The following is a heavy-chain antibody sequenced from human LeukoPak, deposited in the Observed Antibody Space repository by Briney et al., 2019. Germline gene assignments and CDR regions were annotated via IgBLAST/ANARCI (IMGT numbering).Heavy chain of an antibody. V-gene: IGHV3-74*01. CDR1: GLTFHNTW. Sequence: GRSLRLSCAASGLTFHNTWMHWIRQAPGKGLVWVSRIINDGITTTYADSVKGRFTISRDNAKKTVYLQMNSLRADDTAVYYCAADGEYAFLVWGQGTMVTVSS. J-gene: IGHJ3*01. CDR2: IINDGITT. CDR3: AADGEYAFLV. D-gene: IGHD2/OR15-2a*01.